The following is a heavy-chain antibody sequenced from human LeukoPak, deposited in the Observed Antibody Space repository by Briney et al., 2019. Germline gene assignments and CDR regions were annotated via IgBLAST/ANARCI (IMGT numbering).Heavy chain of an antibody. D-gene: IGHD2-15*01. CDR2: IIAYNGNT. V-gene: IGHV1-18*04. Sequence: ASVKVSCKASGYSFTSYGISWVGQAPGQGREWMGWIIAYNGNTNYAQQLQGRVTMTTDTSTSTAYMELRSLRSDDTAVYYCARDAAVPRYCSGGSCYSVDFDYWGQGTLVTVSS. J-gene: IGHJ4*02. CDR1: GYSFTSYG. CDR3: ARDAAVPRYCSGGSCYSVDFDY.